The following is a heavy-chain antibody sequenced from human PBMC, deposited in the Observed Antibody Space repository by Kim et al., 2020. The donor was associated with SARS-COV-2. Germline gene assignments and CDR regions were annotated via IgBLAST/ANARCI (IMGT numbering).Heavy chain of an antibody. V-gene: IGHV3-30*01. Sequence: DSVKGRNTISRDTTKNTVYLEMNNLRHEDTAMYYCARESGSSGHAGWFDPWGHGTLVTVSS. J-gene: IGHJ5*02. CDR3: ARESGSSGHAGWFDP. D-gene: IGHD3-22*01.